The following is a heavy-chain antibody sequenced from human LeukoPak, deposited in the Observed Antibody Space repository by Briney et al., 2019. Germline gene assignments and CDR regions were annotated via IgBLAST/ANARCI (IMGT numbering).Heavy chain of an antibody. CDR1: GFTVSSNY. CDR3: ATTPYGDYGECY. Sequence: GGPLRLSCAASGFTVSSNYMSWVRQAPGKGLEWVSVIYSGGSTYYADSVKGRFTISRDNSKNTLYLQMNSLRAEDTAVYYCATTPYGDYGECYWGQGTLVTVSS. CDR2: IYSGGST. D-gene: IGHD4-17*01. J-gene: IGHJ4*02. V-gene: IGHV3-53*01.